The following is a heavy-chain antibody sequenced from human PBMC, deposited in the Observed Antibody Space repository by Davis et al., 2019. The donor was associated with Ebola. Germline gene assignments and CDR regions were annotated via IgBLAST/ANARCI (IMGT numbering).Heavy chain of an antibody. Sequence: PGGSLRLSCAASGFTFSSYWMSWVRQAPGKGLEWVAVISYDGSNKYYADSVKGRFTISRDNSKNTLYLQMNSLRAEDTAVYYCAREYQLLSPWFDPWGQGTLVTASS. J-gene: IGHJ5*02. CDR3: AREYQLLSPWFDP. CDR1: GFTFSSYW. CDR2: ISYDGSNK. V-gene: IGHV3-30*03. D-gene: IGHD2-2*01.